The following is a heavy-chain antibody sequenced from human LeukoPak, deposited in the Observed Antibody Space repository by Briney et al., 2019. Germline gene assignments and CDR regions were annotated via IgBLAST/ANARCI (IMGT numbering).Heavy chain of an antibody. V-gene: IGHV5-51*01. CDR3: AGHLDHGSFDY. CDR1: GYSSTTYL. J-gene: IGHJ4*02. Sequence: GEPLKISCKGSGYSSTTYLIAWVRQMPGKGLGWMGIIYPGDSDTRYSPSFQGQVTISADRSISTAYLQWSSLKASGTAMYYCAGHLDHGSFDYWGQGALVTVSS. CDR2: IYPGDSDT. D-gene: IGHD1-14*01.